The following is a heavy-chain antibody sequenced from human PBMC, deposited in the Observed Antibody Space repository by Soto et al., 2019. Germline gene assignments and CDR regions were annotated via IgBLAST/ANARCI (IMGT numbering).Heavy chain of an antibody. D-gene: IGHD3-3*01. CDR2: INPSGGST. J-gene: IGHJ6*03. Sequence: ASVKVCCKASGYTFTSYYMHWVRQAPGQGLEWMGIINPSGGSTSYAQKFQGRVTMTRDTSTSTVYMELSSLRSEDTAVYYCARAGFWSGYSSDYYMDVWGKETTVTVSS. CDR1: GYTFTSYY. CDR3: ARAGFWSGYSSDYYMDV. V-gene: IGHV1-46*03.